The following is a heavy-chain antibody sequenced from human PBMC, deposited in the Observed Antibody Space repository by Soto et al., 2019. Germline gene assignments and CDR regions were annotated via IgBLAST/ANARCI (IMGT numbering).Heavy chain of an antibody. Sequence: SETLSLTCTVSGGSISSGGYYWSWIRQHPGKGLEWIGYIYYSGSTYYNPSLKSRVTISVDTSKNQFSLKLSSVTAADTAVYYCAREPSSTSPFFDYSAQPLLLTVSS. J-gene: IGHJ4*02. CDR2: IYYSGST. CDR1: GGSISSGGYY. V-gene: IGHV4-31*02. CDR3: AREPSSTSPFFDY. D-gene: IGHD2-2*01.